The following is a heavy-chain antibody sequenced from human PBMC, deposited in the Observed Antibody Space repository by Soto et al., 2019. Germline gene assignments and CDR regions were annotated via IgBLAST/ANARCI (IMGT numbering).Heavy chain of an antibody. CDR2: IKLDGSQK. D-gene: IGHD3-10*01. V-gene: IGHV3-7*05. J-gene: IGHJ3*02. CDR1: GFRFSDYW. CDR3: ARDVSPGSSSLYLDAFDI. Sequence: EVQLVESGGGLIQPGGSLRLSCAASGFRFSDYWMTWVRQAPGKGLEWVANIKLDGSQKSYLDSVRGRFTISRDNAENSLYLQMNSLTAEDTALYYCARDVSPGSSSLYLDAFDIWGQGTMVTVSS.